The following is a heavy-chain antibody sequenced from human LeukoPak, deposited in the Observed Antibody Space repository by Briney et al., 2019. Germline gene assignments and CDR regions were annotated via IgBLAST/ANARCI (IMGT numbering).Heavy chain of an antibody. D-gene: IGHD1-1*01. Sequence: ASVKVSCKAPGYTLTRHHIKWVRQAPGQGFEWMGWMNPESGNTDFAQKFQGRFTMTWDTSLSTAYMGLSSLTSEDTAVYYCARGRPTNLNGIYWGQGTLVSVSS. CDR3: ARGRPTNLNGIY. J-gene: IGHJ4*02. V-gene: IGHV1-8*01. CDR1: GYTLTRHH. CDR2: MNPESGNT.